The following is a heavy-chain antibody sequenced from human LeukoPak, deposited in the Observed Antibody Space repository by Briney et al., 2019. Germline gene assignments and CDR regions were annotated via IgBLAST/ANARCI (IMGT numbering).Heavy chain of an antibody. V-gene: IGHV4-38-2*02. D-gene: IGHD6-19*01. J-gene: IGHJ5*02. CDR3: ARDGPGYGSGWYGVWFDP. Sequence: SETLSLTCVVSGYSISSGYYWGWIRQPPGNGLEWIGSIYHGGRTYYNPSLKSRVTMAIDTSNNHLSLELRSVTAADTAVYYCARDGPGYGSGWYGVWFDPWGQGTLVTVSS. CDR1: GYSISSGYY. CDR2: IYHGGRT.